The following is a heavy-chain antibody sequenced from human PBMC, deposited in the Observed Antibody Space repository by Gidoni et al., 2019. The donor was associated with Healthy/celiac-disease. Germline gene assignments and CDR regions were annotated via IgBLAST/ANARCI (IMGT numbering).Heavy chain of an antibody. CDR2: ISYDGSNK. CDR3: AKDLGGFWDY. D-gene: IGHD3-16*01. Sequence: QVQLVESGGGVVQPGRSLRLPCAASGFTFSSYGMHWVRQAPGKGLEWVAVISYDGSNKYYADSVEGRFTISRDNSKNTLYLQMNSLRAEDTAVYYCAKDLGGFWDYWGQGTLVTVSS. V-gene: IGHV3-30*18. J-gene: IGHJ4*02. CDR1: GFTFSSYG.